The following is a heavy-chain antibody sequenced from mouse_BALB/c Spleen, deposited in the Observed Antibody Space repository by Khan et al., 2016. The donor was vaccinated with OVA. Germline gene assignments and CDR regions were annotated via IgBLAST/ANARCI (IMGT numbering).Heavy chain of an antibody. J-gene: IGHJ4*01. V-gene: IGHV3-2*02. CDR1: GYSITSTYA. D-gene: IGHD2-12*01. CDR3: ARKNYYSYAVDY. CDR2: ISYSGST. Sequence: EVQLLESGPGLVKPSQSLSLTCTVTGYSITSTYAWNWIRQFPGNKLEWMGYISYSGSTSYNPSLKSRISITRDTSKNQFFLQLNSVTTEDTATYYCARKNYYSYAVDYGGQGTSVTVSS.